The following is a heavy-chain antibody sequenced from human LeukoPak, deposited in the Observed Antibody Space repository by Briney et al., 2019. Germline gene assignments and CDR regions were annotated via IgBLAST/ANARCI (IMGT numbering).Heavy chain of an antibody. CDR3: VKAILFGSVSYYAD. V-gene: IGHV3-64D*09. Sequence: GGSLRLSCSASGFTFSNFPMHWVRQAPGKGLEYVSAVSSDGGSTYYAGSVRGRFTTSRDNSKNTLSLQMGSLRAEDTAVYYCVKAILFGSVSYYADWGQGTLVTVSS. CDR2: VSSDGGST. J-gene: IGHJ4*02. CDR1: GFTFSNFP. D-gene: IGHD3-22*01.